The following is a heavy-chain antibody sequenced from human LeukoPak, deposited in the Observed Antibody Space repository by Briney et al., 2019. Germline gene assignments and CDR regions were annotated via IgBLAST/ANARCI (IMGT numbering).Heavy chain of an antibody. CDR3: ARGGTAFDY. V-gene: IGHV1-2*06. Sequence: GASVRVSCKAAGYSFTGYYMHWVRQAPGQGLEWMGRSNLNSGGTKYADTFKGKVSMTRGTSISTAYMELSRLRSDDWAVYYCARGGTAFDYWGQGTLVTVSS. CDR1: GYSFTGYY. CDR2: SNLNSGGT. J-gene: IGHJ4*02.